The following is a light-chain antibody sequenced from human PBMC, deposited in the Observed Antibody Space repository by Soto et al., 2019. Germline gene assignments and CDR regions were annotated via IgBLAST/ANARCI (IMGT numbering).Light chain of an antibody. CDR2: DAS. V-gene: IGKV1-39*01. CDR1: QSISTW. J-gene: IGKJ5*01. Sequence: IQRPQSPSTLSASVGDRFTITCLASQSISTWLAWYQQKLGRAPQLLIYDASSLQSGVPSRFSGSGSGTDFTLTISSLQPEDFATYYCQQSYSTPITFGQGTRLEIK. CDR3: QQSYSTPIT.